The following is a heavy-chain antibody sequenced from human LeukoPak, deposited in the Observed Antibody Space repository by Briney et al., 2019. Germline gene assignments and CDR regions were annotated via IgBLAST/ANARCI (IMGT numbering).Heavy chain of an antibody. V-gene: IGHV3-66*02. Sequence: GGSLRLSCAASGFTVSSNYMSWVRQAPGKGLEWVSVIYSGGSTYYADSVKGRFTISRDNSKNTLYLQMNSLRAEDTAVYYCVRDETYYYDSSGYPEFVYWGQGTLVTVSS. CDR1: GFTVSSNY. CDR2: IYSGGST. J-gene: IGHJ4*02. D-gene: IGHD3-22*01. CDR3: VRDETYYYDSSGYPEFVY.